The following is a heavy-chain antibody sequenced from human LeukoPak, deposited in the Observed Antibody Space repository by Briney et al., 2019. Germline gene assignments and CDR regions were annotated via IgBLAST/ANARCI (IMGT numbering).Heavy chain of an antibody. J-gene: IGHJ5*02. Sequence: ASVKVSCKTSGYSFASYGISWVRQAPGQGLEWMGWISAYNGDTRYAQHLQGRVSLTTDLSTGTAFMELRSLTSDDTALYYCARDTALIRPPGGPDSWGQGTLVTVSS. CDR2: ISAYNGDT. CDR1: GYSFASYG. CDR3: ARDTALIRPPGGPDS. V-gene: IGHV1-18*01. D-gene: IGHD2-8*02.